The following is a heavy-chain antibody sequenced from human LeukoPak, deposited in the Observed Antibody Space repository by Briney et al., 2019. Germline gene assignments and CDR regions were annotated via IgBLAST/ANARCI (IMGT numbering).Heavy chain of an antibody. D-gene: IGHD2-15*01. CDR1: GFTFSSYG. Sequence: GGSLRLSCAASGFTFSSYGMPWVRQAPGKGLEWVAVISYDGSNKYYADSVKGRFTISRDNSKNTQYLQMNSLRAEDTAVYYCAPTDCSGGSCYGNWFDPWGQGTLVTVSS. V-gene: IGHV3-30*03. J-gene: IGHJ5*02. CDR2: ISYDGSNK. CDR3: APTDCSGGSCYGNWFDP.